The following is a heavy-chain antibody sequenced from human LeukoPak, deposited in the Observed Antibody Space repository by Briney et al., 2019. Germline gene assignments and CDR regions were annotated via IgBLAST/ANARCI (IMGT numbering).Heavy chain of an antibody. V-gene: IGHV3-33*01. CDR1: GFTFGGYG. D-gene: IGHD2-8*01. J-gene: IGHJ4*02. CDR3: ARDLGGCTNGLCSYYFDY. CDR2: IWYNGKNK. Sequence: GTSLRLSCAASGFTFGGYGMNWVRQAPGKGLEWVAVIWYNGKNKYYPDSVKGRFTISRDTSKNTLYLQMNSLRAEDTAVYYCARDLGGCTNGLCSYYFDYWGQGTLVTVSS.